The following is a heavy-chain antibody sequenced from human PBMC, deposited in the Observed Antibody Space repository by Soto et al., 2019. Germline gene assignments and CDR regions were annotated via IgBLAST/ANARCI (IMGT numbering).Heavy chain of an antibody. D-gene: IGHD2-2*01. CDR1: GGFISGSNYY. J-gene: IGHJ6*02. V-gene: IGHV4-39*01. CDR3: ARLGGYCSTTGCYGYYAMDV. Sequence: SETLSLTCTVSGGFISGSNYYWGWIRQPPGKGLEWIGSIYYSGNTYYNPSLKSRVTMSVDTSKNQFSLKLSSVTAADTAVYYCARLGGYCSTTGCYGYYAMDVWGQGTTVTVSS. CDR2: IYYSGNT.